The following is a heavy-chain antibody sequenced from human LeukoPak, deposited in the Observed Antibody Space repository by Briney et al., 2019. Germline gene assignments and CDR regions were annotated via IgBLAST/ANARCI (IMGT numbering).Heavy chain of an antibody. J-gene: IGHJ4*02. Sequence: SETLSLTCTVSGGSISSYYWSWIRQPLGKGLEWIGSIYYSGSTYYNPSLKRRVTISVDTSKNQFSLKLSSVTAADTAVYYCARPHYYDSSGYWSWGQGTLVTVSS. CDR2: IYYSGST. CDR3: ARPHYYDSSGYWS. V-gene: IGHV4-59*05. D-gene: IGHD3-22*01. CDR1: GGSISSYY.